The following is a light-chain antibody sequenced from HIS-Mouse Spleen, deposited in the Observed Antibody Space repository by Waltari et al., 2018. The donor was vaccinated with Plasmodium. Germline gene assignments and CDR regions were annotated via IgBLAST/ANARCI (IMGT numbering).Light chain of an antibody. J-gene: IGLJ2*01. CDR2: DNT. CDR1: SSNIGNNY. CDR3: GTWDSSLSAGVV. V-gene: IGLV1-51*01. Sequence: QSVLTQPPSVSAAPGQKVTISCSGSSSNIGNNYVSWYQQLPGQAPKLLIYDNTKRPSGIPGRFPGHKSGTSATLGITGLQTGDEADYYGGTWDSSLSAGVVFGGGTKLTVL.